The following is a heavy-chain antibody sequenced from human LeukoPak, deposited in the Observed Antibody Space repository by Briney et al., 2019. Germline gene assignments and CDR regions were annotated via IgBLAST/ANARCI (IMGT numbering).Heavy chain of an antibody. CDR3: ARDPYSGSYSDYYYYYMDV. J-gene: IGHJ6*03. D-gene: IGHD1-26*01. V-gene: IGHV3-7*01. Sequence: PGGSLRLSCAASGFTFSSYWMSWVRQAPGKGLEWVANIKQGGSEKYYVDSVKGRFTISRDNAKNSLYLQLNSLRAEDTAVYYCARDPYSGSYSDYYYYYMDVWGKGTTVTVSS. CDR2: IKQGGSEK. CDR1: GFTFSSYW.